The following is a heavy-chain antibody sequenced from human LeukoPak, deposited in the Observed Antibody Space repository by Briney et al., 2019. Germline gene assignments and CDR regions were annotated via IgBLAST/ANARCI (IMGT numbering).Heavy chain of an antibody. Sequence: ASVKVSYMPSGYIFLDYGISWLRQAPGQGLEWMGWVDPYNGKTKYSQKFQGGVTMITDTLTNTAFLELTNLRPDDTATYYCTRDFSAKKATITDIWGQGTMVVVSS. D-gene: IGHD4/OR15-4a*01. J-gene: IGHJ4*02. CDR1: GYIFLDYG. CDR3: TRDFSAKKATITDI. V-gene: IGHV1-18*01. CDR2: VDPYNGKT.